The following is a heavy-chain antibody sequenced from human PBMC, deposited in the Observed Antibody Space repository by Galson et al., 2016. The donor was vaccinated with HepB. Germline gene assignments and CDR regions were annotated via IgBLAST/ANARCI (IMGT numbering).Heavy chain of an antibody. CDR1: GGTFSSYA. V-gene: IGHV1-69*06. CDR2: IIPIFGTA. Sequence: SVKVSCKASGGTFSSYAISWVRQAPGQGLEWMGGIIPIFGTANYAQKFQGRVTITADKSTRPAYVELGSLRSEDTAVYFCASPYYDFWSGSYPSYYYYGMDVWGQGTTVTVSS. J-gene: IGHJ6*02. CDR3: ASPYYDFWSGSYPSYYYYGMDV. D-gene: IGHD3-3*01.